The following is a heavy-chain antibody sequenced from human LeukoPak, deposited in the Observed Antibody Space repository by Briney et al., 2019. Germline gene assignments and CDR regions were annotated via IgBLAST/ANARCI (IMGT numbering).Heavy chain of an antibody. J-gene: IGHJ4*01. V-gene: IGHV3-23*01. CDR3: AKGIYSSGWSYFDY. CDR2: LSGSGITT. D-gene: IGHD6-19*01. Sequence: VGSLRLSCAASGFTFSSSAMSWVRQARGKGLEWLSTLSGSGITTYYADSVKGRFTISRDNSKNTLYLQMNSLRAEDTAVYYCAKGIYSSGWSYFDYWGHGTLVTVSS. CDR1: GFTFSSSA.